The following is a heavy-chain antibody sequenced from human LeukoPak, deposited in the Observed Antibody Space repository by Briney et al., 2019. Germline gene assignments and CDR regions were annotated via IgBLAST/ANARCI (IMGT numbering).Heavy chain of an antibody. CDR3: ARGEVVVVAAKGALSWFDP. J-gene: IGHJ5*02. CDR1: GYTFNGYY. V-gene: IGHV1-2*02. CDR2: INPNNGGT. Sequence: AAVKVSCKSSGYTFNGYYMHWVRQAPGQGLEWMGWINPNNGGTNYAQKFQGRVTITADESTSTAYMELISLRSEDTAVYYCARGEVVVVAAKGALSWFDPWGQGTLVTVSS. D-gene: IGHD2-15*01.